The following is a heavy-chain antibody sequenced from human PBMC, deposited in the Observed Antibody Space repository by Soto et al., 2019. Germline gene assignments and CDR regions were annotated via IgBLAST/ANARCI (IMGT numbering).Heavy chain of an antibody. D-gene: IGHD3-9*01. V-gene: IGHV4-30-2*01. CDR2: IYHSGST. J-gene: IGHJ6*02. Sequence: SETLSLTCAVSGGSISSGGYSWSWIRQPPGKGLEWIGYIYHSGSTYYNPSLKSRVTISVDRSKNQFSPKLSSVTAADTAVYYCARGSYDILTGYYRPPSYYYYGMDVWGQGTTVTVSS. CDR3: ARGSYDILTGYYRPPSYYYYGMDV. CDR1: GGSISSGGYS.